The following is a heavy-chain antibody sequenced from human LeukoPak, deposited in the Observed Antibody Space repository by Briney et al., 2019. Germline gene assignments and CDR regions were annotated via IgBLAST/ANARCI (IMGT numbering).Heavy chain of an antibody. D-gene: IGHD1-26*01. CDR2: IYPGDSDT. Sequence: GESLKISCKGSGYSFTSSWIGWVRQMPGKGLEWMGIIYPGDSDTRCSPSFQGQVTISADKSISTAYLQWSSLKASDTAMYYCAIYSDTYYFDCWGQGTLVTVSS. V-gene: IGHV5-51*01. J-gene: IGHJ4*02. CDR3: AIYSDTYYFDC. CDR1: GYSFTSSW.